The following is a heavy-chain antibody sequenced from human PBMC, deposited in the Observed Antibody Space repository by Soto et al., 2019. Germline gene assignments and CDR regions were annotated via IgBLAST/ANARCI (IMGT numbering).Heavy chain of an antibody. V-gene: IGHV3-23*01. CDR3: AKIDKFNTQSSGWANRFDY. CDR1: GFTFSNYG. J-gene: IGHJ4*02. D-gene: IGHD6-19*01. CDR2: MSRDGGVT. Sequence: EVQLLESGGGLVQPGGSLRLSCAASGFTFSNYGMTWVRQAPGKGLEWVSGMSRDGGVTDYTDSVKGRFTISIDISKNTLYLQMNSLRAEDTAVYYCAKIDKFNTQSSGWANRFDYWGQGTRVTVSS.